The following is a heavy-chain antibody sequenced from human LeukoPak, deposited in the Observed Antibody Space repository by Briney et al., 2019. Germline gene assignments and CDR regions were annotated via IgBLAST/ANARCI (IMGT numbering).Heavy chain of an antibody. D-gene: IGHD2-2*01. Sequence: SETLSLTCAVYGGSFSGYYWSWIRQPPGKGLEWIGYIYYSGSTNYNPSLKSRVTISVDTSKNQFSLKLSSVTAADTAVYYCARASIVVVPAAIEWFDPWGQGTLVTVSS. CDR1: GGSFSGYY. CDR3: ARASIVVVPAAIEWFDP. V-gene: IGHV4-59*01. J-gene: IGHJ5*02. CDR2: IYYSGST.